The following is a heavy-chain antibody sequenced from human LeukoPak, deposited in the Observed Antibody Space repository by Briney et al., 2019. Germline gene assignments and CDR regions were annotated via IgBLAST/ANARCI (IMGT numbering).Heavy chain of an antibody. D-gene: IGHD2-2*01. J-gene: IGHJ4*02. V-gene: IGHV3-23*01. CDR1: GFTFSSYA. CDR2: TSSSDAGT. CDR3: AKDSVDIIVVPAAYHDY. Sequence: PGGSLRLSCAASGFTFSSYAMSWVRQAPGKGLEWVSATSSSDAGTYYAESVRGRFTISRDNSKNTLFLQMNSLRAEDAAVYYCAKDSVDIIVVPAAYHDYWGQGTLVTVSS.